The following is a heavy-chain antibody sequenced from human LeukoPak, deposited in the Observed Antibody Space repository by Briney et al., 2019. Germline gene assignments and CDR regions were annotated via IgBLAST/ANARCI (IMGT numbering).Heavy chain of an antibody. V-gene: IGHV3-23*01. CDR2: ISGSGGST. CDR1: GFTFSSYA. Sequence: PGGSLRLSCAASGFTFSSYAMSWLRQAPGNGLEWVSVISGSGGSTYYADPVKGRFTISRDNSKNTLYLQMNSLRAEDTAVYYCAKEHDYGGYFDYWGQGALVTVSS. D-gene: IGHD4/OR15-4a*01. CDR3: AKEHDYGGYFDY. J-gene: IGHJ4*02.